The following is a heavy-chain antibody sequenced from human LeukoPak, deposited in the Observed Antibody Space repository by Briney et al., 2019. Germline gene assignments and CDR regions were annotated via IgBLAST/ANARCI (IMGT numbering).Heavy chain of an antibody. D-gene: IGHD3-22*01. Sequence: SVKVSCKASGYTFTGYYMHWVRQAPGQGLEWMGRIIPILATANYAQKFHGRVTIIADKPTSTAYMELNSLKSEDTAVYYCARGSYYYTSSGYSQRNFDYWGQGTLVTVSS. V-gene: IGHV1-69*08. CDR1: GYTFTGYY. CDR3: ARGSYYYTSSGYSQRNFDY. CDR2: IIPILATA. J-gene: IGHJ4*02.